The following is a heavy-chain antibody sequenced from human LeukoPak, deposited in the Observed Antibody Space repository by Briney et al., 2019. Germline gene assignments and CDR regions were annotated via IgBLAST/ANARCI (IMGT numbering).Heavy chain of an antibody. D-gene: IGHD6-13*01. J-gene: IGHJ4*02. CDR2: IYSGGST. CDR1: GFTVSSNY. CDR3: AREAQGQQLDY. Sequence: GGSLRLSCAASGFTVSSNYKSWVRQAPGKGLEWVSVIYSGGSTYYADSVKGRFTISRDNSKNTLYLQMNSLRAEDTAVYYCAREAQGQQLDYWGQGTLATVSS. V-gene: IGHV3-53*01.